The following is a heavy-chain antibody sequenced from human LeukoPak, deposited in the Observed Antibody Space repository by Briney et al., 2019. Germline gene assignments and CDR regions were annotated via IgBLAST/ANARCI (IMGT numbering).Heavy chain of an antibody. D-gene: IGHD5-18*01. CDR2: ISHSGST. J-gene: IGHJ4*02. V-gene: IGHV4-38-2*02. CDR3: ARINQAMATFDY. Sequence: PSETLSLTCTVSGYSINSGYFWGWIRQPPGKGLEWIATISHSGSTYFNPSLKSRVTISGDTSQNQFSLRLTSVTAADTAVYYCARINQAMATFDYWGQGTLVTVSS. CDR1: GYSINSGYF.